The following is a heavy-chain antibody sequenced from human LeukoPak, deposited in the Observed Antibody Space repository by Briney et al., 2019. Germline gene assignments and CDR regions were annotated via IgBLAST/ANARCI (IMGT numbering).Heavy chain of an antibody. CDR1: GYTFTKYY. D-gene: IGHD3-22*01. CDR3: ATDDSSGHPFDP. Sequence: ASVKVSCKASGYTFTKYYIHWVRQAPGQGLEWMGIINPSGGSTSYAQKFQGRVTMTRDMSTSTAYMELSSLRSEDTAVYYCATDDSSGHPFDPWGQGTLVTVSS. CDR2: INPSGGST. J-gene: IGHJ5*02. V-gene: IGHV1-46*01.